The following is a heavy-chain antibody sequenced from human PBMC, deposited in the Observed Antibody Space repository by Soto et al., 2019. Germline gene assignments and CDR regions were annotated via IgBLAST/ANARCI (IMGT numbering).Heavy chain of an antibody. CDR1: GFTFSSYA. V-gene: IGHV3-23*01. CDR2: ISGSGGST. D-gene: IGHD4-4*01. J-gene: IGHJ6*02. CDR3: AKAGKTTVSTYPTFKGYYYYGMDV. Sequence: PGGSLRLSCAASGFTFSSYAMSWVRQAPGKGLEWVSAISGSGGSTYYADSVKGRFTISRDNSKNTLYLQMNSLRAEDTAVYYCAKAGKTTVSTYPTFKGYYYYGMDVWGQGTTVTVSS.